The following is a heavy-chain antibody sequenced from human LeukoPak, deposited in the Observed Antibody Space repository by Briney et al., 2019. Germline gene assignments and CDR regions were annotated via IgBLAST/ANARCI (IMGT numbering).Heavy chain of an antibody. J-gene: IGHJ4*02. D-gene: IGHD1-26*01. CDR2: ISAYNGNT. CDR3: ARVPDDIVGGDY. CDR1: VYTYTSYG. V-gene: IGHV1-18*01. Sequence: GASVKVSCKASVYTYTSYGISWVRQAPGQGLDWMGWISAYNGNTNYAQKLQGRVTMTTDTSTSTAYMELRSLRSDDTAVYYCARVPDDIVGGDYWGQGTLVTVSS.